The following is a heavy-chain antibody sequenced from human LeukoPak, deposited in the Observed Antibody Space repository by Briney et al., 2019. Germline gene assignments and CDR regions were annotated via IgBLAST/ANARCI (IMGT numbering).Heavy chain of an antibody. Sequence: ASVKVSCEASGYTFIGYYMHWVRQAPGQGLEWMGWINPNSGGTNYAQKFRDRVTMTRDTSISTAYMDLSRLTSDDTAVYYCARDPYCSSTSCYDSYNWFDPWGQGTLVTVSS. V-gene: IGHV1-2*02. CDR1: GYTFIGYY. J-gene: IGHJ5*02. D-gene: IGHD2-2*01. CDR2: INPNSGGT. CDR3: ARDPYCSSTSCYDSYNWFDP.